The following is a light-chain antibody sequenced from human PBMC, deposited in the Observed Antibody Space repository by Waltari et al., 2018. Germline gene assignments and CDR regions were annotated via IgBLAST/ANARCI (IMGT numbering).Light chain of an antibody. J-gene: IGKJ1*01. CDR2: GAS. Sequence: DIQMTQSPSTLSASVGDTVLISCRARQSITTSLAWYQQKPGKAPDVLIYGASNLESGVQSRFSGSGSGTEFTLTISSLQPDDFATYYCQQYKSYKTFGQGTRVEIK. CDR3: QQYKSYKT. CDR1: QSITTS. V-gene: IGKV1-5*03.